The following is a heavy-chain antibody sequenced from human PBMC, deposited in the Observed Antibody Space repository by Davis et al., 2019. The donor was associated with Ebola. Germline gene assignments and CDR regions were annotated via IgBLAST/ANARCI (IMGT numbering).Heavy chain of an antibody. CDR2: MKFDGRET. V-gene: IGHV3-7*01. Sequence: GESLKISCTASGFAFSVYYMGWVRQAPGKGLEWVSNMKFDGRETYYGDSVKGRFTISRDNTKNSLYLQMNALRAEDTAVYYCARDDNGSGRGSFDSWGQGTLVTV. D-gene: IGHD3-16*01. J-gene: IGHJ4*02. CDR3: ARDDNGSGRGSFDS. CDR1: GFAFSVYY.